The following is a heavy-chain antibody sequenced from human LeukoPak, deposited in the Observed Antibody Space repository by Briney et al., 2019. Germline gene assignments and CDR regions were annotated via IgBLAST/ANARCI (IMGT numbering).Heavy chain of an antibody. J-gene: IGHJ4*02. CDR3: ARSITMVRGVIFPPDLGY. CDR1: GYTFTSYY. D-gene: IGHD3-10*01. CDR2: INPSGGST. Sequence: ASVTVSCKASGYTFTSYYMHWVRQAPGQGLEWMGIINPSGGSTSYAQKFQGRVTMTRDMSTSTVYMELSSLRSEDTAVYYCARSITMVRGVIFPPDLGYWGQGTLVTVSS. V-gene: IGHV1-46*01.